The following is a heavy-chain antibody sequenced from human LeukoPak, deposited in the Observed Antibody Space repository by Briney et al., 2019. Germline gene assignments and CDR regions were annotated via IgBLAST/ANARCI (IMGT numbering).Heavy chain of an antibody. V-gene: IGHV3-43D*04. CDR1: GFTFDGHG. CDR3: ARDRDYEGEFHIDH. Sequence: GGSLRLSCTSSGFTFDGHGMHWVRQGPGKGLEWVALISWDGRSTYYADSVKDRFTISRDNMKRSLYLQLNSLTPGDTADYYCARDRDYEGEFHIDHWGQGTRVTVSS. D-gene: IGHD4-17*01. J-gene: IGHJ4*02. CDR2: ISWDGRST.